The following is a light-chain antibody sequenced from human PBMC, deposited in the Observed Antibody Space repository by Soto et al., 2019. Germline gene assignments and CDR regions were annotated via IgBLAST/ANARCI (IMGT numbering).Light chain of an antibody. V-gene: IGLV1-40*01. CDR3: QSYDLRLSNYV. CDR2: GDN. J-gene: IGLJ1*01. Sequence: QSVLTQPPSVSGAPGQRVSISCTGSTSNIGAPYDVHWYQHLPGTAPKLLIYGDNNRPSGVPDRFSGSKSGTSASLAIIRLQAEDEGEYYCQSYDLRLSNYVFGSGTKLTVL. CDR1: TSNIGAPYD.